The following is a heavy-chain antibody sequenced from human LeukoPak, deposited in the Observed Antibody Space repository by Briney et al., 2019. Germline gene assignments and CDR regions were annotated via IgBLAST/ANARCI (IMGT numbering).Heavy chain of an antibody. Sequence: GGSLRLSCEASGFTFSSYAMSWVRQAPGKGLEWVSGIIDSGDITYYANSVKGRFTISRDNSNNTLYLQMNSPRSEDTAVYYCAKLGGQEVYNYYVGVWGKGTTVAVSS. CDR1: GFTFSSYA. J-gene: IGHJ6*03. D-gene: IGHD3-16*01. V-gene: IGHV3-23*01. CDR3: AKLGGQEVYNYYVGV. CDR2: IIDSGDIT.